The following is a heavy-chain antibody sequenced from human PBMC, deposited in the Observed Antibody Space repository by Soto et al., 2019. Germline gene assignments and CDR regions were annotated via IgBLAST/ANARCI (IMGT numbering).Heavy chain of an antibody. J-gene: IGHJ6*02. Sequence: GGSLILSCAAPEFTFSTYAMTWVRQAPGRGLQWVATISDSGDITYYADSVKGRFTISRDNSRNTLYLQMNNLRAEDTALYYCAREKKHQSLGGRFGMDVWGQGTTVTVSS. CDR2: ISDSGDIT. D-gene: IGHD2-2*01. V-gene: IGHV3-23*01. CDR3: AREKKHQSLGGRFGMDV. CDR1: EFTFSTYA.